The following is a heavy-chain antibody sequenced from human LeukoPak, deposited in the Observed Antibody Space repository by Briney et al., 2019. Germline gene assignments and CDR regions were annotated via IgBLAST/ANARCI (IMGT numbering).Heavy chain of an antibody. J-gene: IGHJ4*02. D-gene: IGHD6-13*01. CDR1: GFTFSTYS. Sequence: GGSLRLSCAASGFTFSTYSMSWVRLAPGKGLEWVSGISGSGANTYYADSVKGRFTISRDNSKNTLYLQMNSLRAEDTAVFYCARYPASGGYFDYWGQGTLVTVSS. V-gene: IGHV3-23*01. CDR3: ARYPASGGYFDY. CDR2: ISGSGANT.